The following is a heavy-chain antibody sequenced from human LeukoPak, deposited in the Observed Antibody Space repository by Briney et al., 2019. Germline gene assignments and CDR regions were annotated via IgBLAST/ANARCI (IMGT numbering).Heavy chain of an antibody. J-gene: IGHJ4*02. CDR3: ARGWYSSGWYVAYFDY. Sequence: ASVKVSCKASGYTFTSYAMNWVRQAPGQGLEWMGWINTNTGNPTYAQGFTGRFVFSLDTSVSTAYLQISSLKAEDTAVYYCARGWYSSGWYVAYFDYWGQGTLVTVSS. CDR2: INTNTGNP. D-gene: IGHD6-19*01. CDR1: GYTFTSYA. V-gene: IGHV7-4-1*02.